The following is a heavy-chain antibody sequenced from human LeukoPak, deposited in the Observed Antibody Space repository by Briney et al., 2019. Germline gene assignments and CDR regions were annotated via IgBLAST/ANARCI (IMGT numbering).Heavy chain of an antibody. J-gene: IGHJ4*02. CDR2: INPNSGDT. Sequence: ASVKVSCKASGYTFTGYYIHWVRQAPGQGLEWMGWINPNSGDTNYAQRFQGRVTMARDTSISTAYMELSRLRSDDTAVYSCARDNGDYDFDYWGQGTLVTVSS. D-gene: IGHD4-17*01. CDR1: GYTFTGYY. CDR3: ARDNGDYDFDY. V-gene: IGHV1-2*02.